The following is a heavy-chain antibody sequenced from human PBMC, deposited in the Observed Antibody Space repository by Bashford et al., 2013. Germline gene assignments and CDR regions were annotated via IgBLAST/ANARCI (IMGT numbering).Heavy chain of an antibody. CDR3: ATGPPASGINWFDT. Sequence: SVKVSCKASGGTFSSYAISWVRQAPGQGLEWMGGVIPLFGSSEYAQTFQGRVTIAADTSTGTTYMELNNLRSDDTAIYYCATGPPASGINWFDTWVREPWSPSPQ. J-gene: IGHJ5*02. V-gene: IGHV1-69*06. CDR1: GGTFSSYA. CDR2: VIPLFGSS.